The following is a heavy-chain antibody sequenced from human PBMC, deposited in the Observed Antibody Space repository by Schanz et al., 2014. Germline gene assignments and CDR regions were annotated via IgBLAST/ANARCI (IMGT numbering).Heavy chain of an antibody. Sequence: QVQLQQWGAGLLKPSETLSLTCTVSGGSIRSYFWSWIRQPPGKGLEWIGEIYHSGNTNYNASLKSRVTISVDTSKNQFSLNLSSATAEDTAVYYCARDFDDRRGYGSGYCLGDCMDVWGQGTTVTVSS. CDR1: GGSIRSYF. CDR3: ARDFDDRRGYGSGYCLGDCMDV. J-gene: IGHJ6*02. CDR2: IYHSGNT. V-gene: IGHV4-34*01. D-gene: IGHD3-10*01.